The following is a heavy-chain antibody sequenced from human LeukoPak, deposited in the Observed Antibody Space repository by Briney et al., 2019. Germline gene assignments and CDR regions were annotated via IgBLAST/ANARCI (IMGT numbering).Heavy chain of an antibody. V-gene: IGHV4-59*08. Sequence: TSSETLSLTCTVSGGSISSYYWSWIRQPPGKGLERIGYIYYSGSTNYNPSLKSRVTISVDTSKNQFSLKLSSVTAADTAVYYCARSVIAYNWFDPWGQGTLVTVSS. CDR2: IYYSGST. CDR1: GGSISSYY. D-gene: IGHD3-3*02. CDR3: ARSVIAYNWFDP. J-gene: IGHJ5*02.